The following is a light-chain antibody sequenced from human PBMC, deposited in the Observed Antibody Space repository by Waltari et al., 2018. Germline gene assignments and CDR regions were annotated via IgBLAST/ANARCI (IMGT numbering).Light chain of an antibody. J-gene: IGLJ1*01. V-gene: IGLV2-8*01. CDR3: SSYAGNYIYV. Sequence: QSALTQPPSASGSPGQSVTISCTGTSRYIGTYDHFPWYQQPPGKAPKVIVSAVTKRPSGVPDRFSGSKSGDTAFLTVSGLQAEDEADYYCSSYAGNYIYVFGTGTEVTVL. CDR1: SRYIGTYDH. CDR2: AVT.